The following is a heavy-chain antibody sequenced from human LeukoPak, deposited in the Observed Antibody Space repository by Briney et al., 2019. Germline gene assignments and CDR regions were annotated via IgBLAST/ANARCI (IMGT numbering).Heavy chain of an antibody. CDR2: IIPIFGTA. J-gene: IGHJ6*03. CDR1: GGTFSSYA. V-gene: IGHV1-69*05. CDR3: AVGYCSSTSCYYYYYYMDV. D-gene: IGHD2-2*01. Sequence: ASVKVSCKASGGTFSSYAISWVRQAPGQGLEWMGGIIPIFGTANYAQKFQGRVTITTDESTSTAYMELSSLRSEDTAVYYCAVGYCSSTSCYYYYYYMDVWGKGTTVTVSS.